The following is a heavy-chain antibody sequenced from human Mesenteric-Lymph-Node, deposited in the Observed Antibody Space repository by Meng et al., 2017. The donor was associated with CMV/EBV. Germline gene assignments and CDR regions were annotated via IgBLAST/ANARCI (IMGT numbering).Heavy chain of an antibody. V-gene: IGHV6-1*01. CDR3: ARTRGKWFDP. J-gene: IGHJ5*02. CDR2: TYYRSKWNN. CDR1: GDSVSSNSAA. Sequence: AISGDSVSSNSAAWNWLRQSPSRGLEWLGTTYYRSKWNNDYAVSVEGRITINSDTSKNQFSLQLSSVTPEDTAVYYCARTRGKWFDPWGQGTLVTVSS.